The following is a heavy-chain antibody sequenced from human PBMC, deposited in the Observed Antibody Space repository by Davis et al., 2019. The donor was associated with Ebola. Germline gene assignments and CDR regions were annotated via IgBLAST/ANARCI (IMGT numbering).Heavy chain of an antibody. V-gene: IGHV3-15*01. Sequence: GESLKISCAASGFTFSNAWMSSVRQAPGKGLEWVGRIKSKTDGGTTDYAAPVKGRFTISRDDSKNTLYPQMNSLKTEDTAVYYCARVQGYSSGWYGAWFDYWGQGTLVTVSS. D-gene: IGHD6-19*01. CDR3: ARVQGYSSGWYGAWFDY. J-gene: IGHJ4*02. CDR2: IKSKTDGGTT. CDR1: GFTFSNAW.